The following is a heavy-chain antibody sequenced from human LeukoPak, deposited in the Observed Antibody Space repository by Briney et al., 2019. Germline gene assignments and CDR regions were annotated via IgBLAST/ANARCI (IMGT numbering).Heavy chain of an antibody. CDR1: GFTFSDYY. CDR3: ARDHYYGSGSYYYYYYYYMDV. D-gene: IGHD3-10*01. Sequence: GGSLRLSCAASGFTFSDYYMSWIRQAPGKGLEWVSYISSSGSTIYYADSVKGRFTISRDNAKNSLYLQMNSLRAEDTAVYYCARDHYYGSGSYYYYYYYYMDVWGKGTTVTVSS. J-gene: IGHJ6*03. CDR2: ISSSGSTI. V-gene: IGHV3-11*04.